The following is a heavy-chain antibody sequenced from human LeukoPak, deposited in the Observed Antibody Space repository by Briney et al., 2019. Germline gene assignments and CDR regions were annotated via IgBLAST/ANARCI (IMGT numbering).Heavy chain of an antibody. V-gene: IGHV1-18*01. CDR2: ISAYNGNT. D-gene: IGHD6-13*01. CDR3: AREGDQYRSSSCPAD. Sequence: ASVKVSCKASGYTFTSYGISWVRQAPGQGLEWMGWISAYNGNTNYAQKLQGRVTMTTDTSTSTAYMELRSLRSDDTAVYYCAREGDQYRSSSCPADWGQGTLVTVPS. CDR1: GYTFTSYG. J-gene: IGHJ4*02.